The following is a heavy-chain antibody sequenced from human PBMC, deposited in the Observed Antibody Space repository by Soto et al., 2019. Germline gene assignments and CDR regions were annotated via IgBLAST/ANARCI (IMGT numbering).Heavy chain of an antibody. CDR1: GFTFSSYS. Sequence: GGSLRLSCAASGFTFSSYSMNWVRQAPGKGLEWVAVISYDGSNKYYADSVKGRFTISRDNSKNTLYLQMNSLRAEDTAVYYCARSSPYSGSYFDYWGQGTLVTVSS. J-gene: IGHJ4*02. CDR3: ARSSPYSGSYFDY. V-gene: IGHV3-30*03. CDR2: ISYDGSNK. D-gene: IGHD1-26*01.